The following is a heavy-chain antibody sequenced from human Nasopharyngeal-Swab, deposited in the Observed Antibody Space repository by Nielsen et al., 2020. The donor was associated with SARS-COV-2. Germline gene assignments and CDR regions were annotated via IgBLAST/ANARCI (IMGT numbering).Heavy chain of an antibody. V-gene: IGHV4-39*01. CDR3: ARHEGGVRYFDWLLTGPNWLDP. CDR1: GGSISSSSYY. CDR2: IYYSGST. J-gene: IGHJ5*02. D-gene: IGHD3-9*01. Sequence: SETLSLTCTVSGGSISSSSYYWGWIRQPPGKGLEWIGSIYYSGSTYYNPSLKSRVTISVDTSKNQFSLKLNSVTAADTAVYYCARHEGGVRYFDWLLTGPNWLDPWGQGTLVTVSS.